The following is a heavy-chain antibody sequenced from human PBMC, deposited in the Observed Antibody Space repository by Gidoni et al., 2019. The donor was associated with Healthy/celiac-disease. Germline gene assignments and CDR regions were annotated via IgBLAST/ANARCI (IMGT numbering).Heavy chain of an antibody. V-gene: IGHV4-59*01. Sequence: QVQLQDSGPGLVKPSETLSLTCTVSGGSISSYYWSWIRQPPGKGLEWIGYIYYSGSTNYNPSLKSRVTISVDTSKNQFSLKLSSVTAADTAVYYCARASDLGGMDVWGQGTTVTVSS. CDR2: IYYSGST. J-gene: IGHJ6*02. CDR1: GGSISSYY. D-gene: IGHD3-16*01. CDR3: ARASDLGGMDV.